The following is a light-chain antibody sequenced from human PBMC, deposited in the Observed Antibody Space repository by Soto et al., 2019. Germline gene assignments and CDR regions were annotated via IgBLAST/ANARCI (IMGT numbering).Light chain of an antibody. CDR2: NTN. CDR1: SSNIGSNA. CDR3: ATWDDTPGDVV. J-gene: IGLJ2*01. Sequence: QSVLTQPPSASGTPGQRVTISCSGSSSNIGSNAVNWYQHLPGTAPKLLIYNTNQRPSGAPDRFSGSKSGTSASLAISGPKSEDEAVYSCATWDDTPGDVVFGGGTKVTAL. V-gene: IGLV1-44*01.